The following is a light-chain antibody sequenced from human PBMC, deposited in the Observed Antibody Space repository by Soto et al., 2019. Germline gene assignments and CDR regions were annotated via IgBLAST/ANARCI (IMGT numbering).Light chain of an antibody. CDR2: NDS. CDR1: VLAKKY. Sequence: SYELTQPSSVSVSPGQTARITCSGAVLAKKYARWFQQKPGQAPVLLIYNDSERPSGIPERFSGSGSGTTVTLTISGAQVEDEADYYCYSAAGIDLVVFGGGTKRTVL. J-gene: IGLJ2*01. V-gene: IGLV3-27*01. CDR3: YSAAGIDLVV.